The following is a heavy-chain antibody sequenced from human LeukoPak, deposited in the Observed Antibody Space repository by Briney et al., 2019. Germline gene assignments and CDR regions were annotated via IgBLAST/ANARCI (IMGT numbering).Heavy chain of an antibody. CDR3: ARDSSGSYDH. J-gene: IGHJ1*01. CDR2: IDPSGGST. V-gene: IGHV1-46*01. D-gene: IGHD1-26*01. CDR1: GYSFTSYY. Sequence: GASVNLSCKASGYSFTSYYMQWLRQAPGQGLEWMGIIDPSGGSTGYAPKFQGRVIMTRDTSTSTVYMDLSSLRSEDTAVYYCARDSSGSYDHWGQGTLVTVYS.